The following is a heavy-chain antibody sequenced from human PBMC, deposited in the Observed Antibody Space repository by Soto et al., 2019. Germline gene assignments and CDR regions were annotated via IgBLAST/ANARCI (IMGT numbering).Heavy chain of an antibody. J-gene: IGHJ5*02. D-gene: IGHD3-10*02. CDR3: CSGHLNSGWFDP. V-gene: IGHV1-69*02. Sequence: GASVKVSCKASGGSFSSYTISWVRQAPGQGLEWMGRIIPILGIANYAQKFQGRVTITADKSTSTAYMELSSLRSEDTAVYYCCSGHLNSGWFDPWGQGTLVTVSS. CDR1: GGSFSSYT. CDR2: IIPILGIA.